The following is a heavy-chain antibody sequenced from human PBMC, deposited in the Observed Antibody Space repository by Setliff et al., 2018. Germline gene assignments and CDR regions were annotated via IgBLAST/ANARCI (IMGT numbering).Heavy chain of an antibody. CDR3: ARTARPNRYYNYMDV. J-gene: IGHJ6*03. V-gene: IGHV1-69*13. D-gene: IGHD3-9*01. CDR1: GGTFTTYA. Sequence: SVKVSCKASGGTFTTYAITWVRQAPGQGLEWMGGIIPRLSTANIAQNFQGRVTISADESTSTVYMELSSLRSEDTAVYYCARTARPNRYYNYMDVWGKGTKVTVSS. CDR2: IIPRLSTA.